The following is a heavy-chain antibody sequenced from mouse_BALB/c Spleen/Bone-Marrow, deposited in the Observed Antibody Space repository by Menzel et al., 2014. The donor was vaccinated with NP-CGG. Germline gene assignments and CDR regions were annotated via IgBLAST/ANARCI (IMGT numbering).Heavy chain of an antibody. Sequence: QVHVKQSGPGLVAPSQSLSITCIISGFSLTTYGVHWVRQPPGKGLEWLVVIWSDGSTTYNSALKSRLSISKDNSKSQVFLKLNSLQTDDTAMYHCARHDNDGYYIAYWGQGTLVTVSA. CDR1: GFSLTTYG. V-gene: IGHV2-6-1*01. CDR3: ARHDNDGYYIAY. D-gene: IGHD2-3*01. CDR2: IWSDGST. J-gene: IGHJ3*01.